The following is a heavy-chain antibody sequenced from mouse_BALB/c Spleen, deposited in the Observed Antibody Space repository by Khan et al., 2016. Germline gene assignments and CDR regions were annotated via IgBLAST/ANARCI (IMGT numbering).Heavy chain of an antibody. D-gene: IGHD2-4*01. CDR2: ISSDSTTI. V-gene: IGHV5-17*02. CDR1: GFTFSYFG. CDR3: AHSDYDYAMDY. J-gene: IGHJ4*01. Sequence: EVELVESGGGLVQPGGSRKLSCAASGFTFSYFGMHWIRQAPEKGLEWVAYISSDSTTIYYADPVRGRFTISRDNPKNTLFLQMTSLRSEDTAMYYCAHSDYDYAMDYWGHGTSVTVSA.